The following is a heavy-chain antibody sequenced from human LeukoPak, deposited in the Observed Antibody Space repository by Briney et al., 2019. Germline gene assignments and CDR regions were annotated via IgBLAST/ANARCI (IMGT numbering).Heavy chain of an antibody. CDR2: INPNSGGT. V-gene: IGHV1-2*04. Sequence: ASVKVSCKASGYTFTGYYMHWVRQAPGQGLEWMGWINPNSGGTNYAQKFQGWVTMTRDTSISTAYMELSRLRSDDTAVYYCARVRCSGGSCYRNDAFDIWGQGTMVTVSS. D-gene: IGHD2-15*01. CDR1: GYTFTGYY. J-gene: IGHJ3*02. CDR3: ARVRCSGGSCYRNDAFDI.